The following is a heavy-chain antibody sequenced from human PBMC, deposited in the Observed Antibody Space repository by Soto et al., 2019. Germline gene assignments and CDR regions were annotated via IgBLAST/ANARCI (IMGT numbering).Heavy chain of an antibody. J-gene: IGHJ3*02. CDR1: GGSSSSSSYY. CDR3: ARAVSYYYDSSGYPPKNYYAFDI. CDR2: IYYSGST. V-gene: IGHV4-39*01. D-gene: IGHD3-22*01. Sequence: SVTMSLTCTVAGGSSSSSSYYWGWIRQPPGKGLEWIGSIYYSGSTYYNPSLKSRVTISVDTSKNQFSLKLSSVTAADTAVYYCARAVSYYYDSSGYPPKNYYAFDIWGQGTMVNVSS.